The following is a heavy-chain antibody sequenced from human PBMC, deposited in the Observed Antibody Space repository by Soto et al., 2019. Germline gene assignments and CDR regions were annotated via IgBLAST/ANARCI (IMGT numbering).Heavy chain of an antibody. CDR3: AKYRRTDAEGYRLDF. J-gene: IGHJ4*02. CDR1: GGSISGYY. CDR2: VYYSGST. V-gene: IGHV4-59*01. Sequence: QVQLQESGPGLVRPSETLSLTCTLSGGSISGYYWSWIRQPPGKGLEWIEYVYYSGSTKYNPSLESRVTISVDMSNNQFSLMLTSVTAADTAVYYCAKYRRTDAEGYRLDFWGQGTLVTVSS. D-gene: IGHD5-12*01.